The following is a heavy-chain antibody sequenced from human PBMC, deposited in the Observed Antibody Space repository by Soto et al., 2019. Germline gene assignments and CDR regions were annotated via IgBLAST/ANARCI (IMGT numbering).Heavy chain of an antibody. CDR3: ARESPGELAYYFDF. Sequence: SETLSLTCSVSGGSMSEYFWSCIRQSPWKGLEWIGYIYYLGSTDYNPSLKSRVTISVDTSKRQFSLRLTSVTAADTAVYYCARESPGELAYYFDFGGQGTPVTVS. D-gene: IGHD3-16*01. CDR2: IYYLGST. V-gene: IGHV4-59*01. J-gene: IGHJ4*01. CDR1: GGSMSEYF.